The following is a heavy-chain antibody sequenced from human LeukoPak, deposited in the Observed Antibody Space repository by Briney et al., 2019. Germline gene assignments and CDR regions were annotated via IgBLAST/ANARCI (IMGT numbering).Heavy chain of an antibody. V-gene: IGHV4-4*02. CDR1: GGSITDNW. D-gene: IGHD4-17*01. CDR3: GRNGYYSSDL. J-gene: IGHJ5*02. CDR2: IFHTGST. Sequence: SETLSLTCAVSGGSITDNWRSWVRQPPGKGLEWIAEIFHTGSTNYNPSLKSRVTISVEKSKKQFSLEVTSVTAADTAVYFCGRNGYYSSDLWGQGTLVTVSS.